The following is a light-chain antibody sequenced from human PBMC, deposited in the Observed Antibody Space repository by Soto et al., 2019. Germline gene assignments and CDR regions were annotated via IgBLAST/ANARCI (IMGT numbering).Light chain of an antibody. CDR1: SSDVGGYDY. V-gene: IGLV2-8*01. CDR3: SSYAGSNQGV. J-gene: IGLJ1*01. CDR2: EVS. Sequence: QSVLTQPPSASGSPGQSVTISCTGTSSDVGGYDYVSWYQQHPGKAPKLLIYEVSKGPSGVPDRFSGSKSGNTASLTVSGLQAEDEADYYCSSYAGSNQGVFGTGTKLTVL.